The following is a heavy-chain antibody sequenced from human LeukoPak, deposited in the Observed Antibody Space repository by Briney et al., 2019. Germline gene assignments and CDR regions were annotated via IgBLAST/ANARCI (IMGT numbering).Heavy chain of an antibody. CDR2: ILGNGVTT. Sequence: GGSLRLSCAASGFTFSGFAMNWVRHAPGGGLEWVSGILGNGVTTYYADSLKGRFTISRDNSKNILYLQMNSLRVEDTAVYYCAKDRIPDGYYSIDSWGQGTLVTVSS. J-gene: IGHJ4*02. CDR1: GFTFSGFA. V-gene: IGHV3-23*01. D-gene: IGHD3-3*01. CDR3: AKDRIPDGYYSIDS.